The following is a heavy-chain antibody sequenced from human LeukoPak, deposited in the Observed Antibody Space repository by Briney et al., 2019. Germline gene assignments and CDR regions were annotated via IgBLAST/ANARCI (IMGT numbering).Heavy chain of an antibody. CDR1: GGTFGSYA. CDR2: IIPIFGTA. Sequence: SVKVSCKASGGTFGSYAISWVRQAPGQGLEWMGGIIPIFGTANYAQKFQGRVTITADESASTAYMELSSLRSEDTAVYYCARVSVIEYCSSTSCHIERGWFDPWGQGTLVTVSS. V-gene: IGHV1-69*01. CDR3: ARVSVIEYCSSTSCHIERGWFDP. D-gene: IGHD2-2*02. J-gene: IGHJ5*02.